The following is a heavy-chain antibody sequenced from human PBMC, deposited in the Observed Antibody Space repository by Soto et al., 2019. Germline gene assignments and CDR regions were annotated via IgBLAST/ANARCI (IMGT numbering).Heavy chain of an antibody. J-gene: IGHJ4*02. CDR3: ARGRTFYDILTGYPDHFDF. Sequence: GASVKVSCKTSGYSFTNYDIHWVRQAPGQGLDWMGWINPNIGSTNYARKFQGWVTMTRDSSISTAYMELSKLTSHDTAVYYCARGRTFYDILTGYPDHFDFWGQGTLVTVSS. V-gene: IGHV1-2*04. D-gene: IGHD3-9*01. CDR2: INPNIGST. CDR1: GYSFTNYD.